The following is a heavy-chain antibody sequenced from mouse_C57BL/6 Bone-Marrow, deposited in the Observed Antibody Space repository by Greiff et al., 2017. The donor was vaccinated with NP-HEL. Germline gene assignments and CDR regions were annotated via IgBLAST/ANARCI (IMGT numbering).Heavy chain of an antibody. CDR3: ARGYYDYDPFAY. J-gene: IGHJ3*01. Sequence: VQLQQPGAELVKPGASVKMSCKASGYTFTSYWITWVKQRPGQGLEWIGDIYPGSGSTNYNEKFKSKATLTVDTSSSTAYMQLSSLTSEDSAVYYCARGYYDYDPFAYWGQGTLVTVSA. V-gene: IGHV1-55*01. D-gene: IGHD2-4*01. CDR2: IYPGSGST. CDR1: GYTFTSYW.